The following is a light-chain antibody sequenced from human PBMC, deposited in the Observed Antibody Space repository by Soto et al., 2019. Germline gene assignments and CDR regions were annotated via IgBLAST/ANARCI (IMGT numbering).Light chain of an antibody. CDR3: LRYSSSQWT. CDR1: QAISSN. J-gene: IGKJ1*01. V-gene: IGKV3-20*01. CDR2: GAS. Sequence: IVLTQSPGTLSSSPGERATLSCRANQAISSNVAWYQQKPGQAPRLLIYGASTRATGIPDRFSGSGSGTEFTLTITRLEPEDFAVYFCLRYSSSQWTFGQGTKVDI.